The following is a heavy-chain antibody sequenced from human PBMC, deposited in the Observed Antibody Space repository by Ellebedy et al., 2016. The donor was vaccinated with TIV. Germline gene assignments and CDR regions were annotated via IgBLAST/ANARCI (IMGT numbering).Heavy chain of an antibody. CDR2: IRGSGGSS. V-gene: IGHV3-23*01. Sequence: GESLKISXAASGFTLNNYAMNWVRQAPGKGLEWVSAIRGSGGSSYYADSVKGRFTISRDNSKNTLFLQMNSLRGEDTAVYYCAGFGDKGHYWGQGTLVTVSS. CDR1: GFTLNNYA. CDR3: AGFGDKGHY. D-gene: IGHD3-10*01. J-gene: IGHJ4*02.